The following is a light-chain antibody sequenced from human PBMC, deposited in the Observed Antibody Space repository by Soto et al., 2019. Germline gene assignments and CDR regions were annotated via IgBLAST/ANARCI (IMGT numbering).Light chain of an antibody. CDR3: QQFNNWPRT. Sequence: EIAITQSPATLSVSPGERATLSCRAGQSVSSKLAWYQQKPGQAPRLLIYDASTRATGIPARFSGSGSGTEFTLTTSSLQSEDFAVSYCQQFNNWPRTFAQGTKLE. CDR1: QSVSSK. V-gene: IGKV3-15*01. J-gene: IGKJ1*01. CDR2: DAS.